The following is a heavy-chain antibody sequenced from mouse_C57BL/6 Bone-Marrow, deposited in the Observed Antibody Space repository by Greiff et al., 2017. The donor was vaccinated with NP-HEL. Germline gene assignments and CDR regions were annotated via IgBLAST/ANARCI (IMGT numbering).Heavy chain of an antibody. D-gene: IGHD1-1*01. CDR3: ARDCSSYDYYAMDY. CDR2: IYPGSGST. Sequence: VQLQQPGAELVKPGASVKMSCKASGYTFTSYWITWVKQRPGQGLEWIGDIYPGSGSTNYNEKFKSKATLTVDTSSSTAHMQLSSLTSEDSAVYYCARDCSSYDYYAMDYWGQGTSVTVSS. J-gene: IGHJ4*01. V-gene: IGHV1-55*01. CDR1: GYTFTSYW.